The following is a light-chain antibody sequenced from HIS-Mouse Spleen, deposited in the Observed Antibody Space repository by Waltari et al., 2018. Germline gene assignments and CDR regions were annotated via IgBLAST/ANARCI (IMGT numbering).Light chain of an antibody. CDR3: SSYTSSSTLV. V-gene: IGLV2-14*03. Sequence: QSPLTQPASVSGSPGQSITISCTGTSTHVGGYNYVSWYQQHPGKAPKLMIYDVSNRPSGVSNRFSGSKSGNTASLTISGLQAEDEADYYCSSYTSSSTLVFGGGTKLTVL. CDR2: DVS. J-gene: IGLJ3*02. CDR1: STHVGGYNY.